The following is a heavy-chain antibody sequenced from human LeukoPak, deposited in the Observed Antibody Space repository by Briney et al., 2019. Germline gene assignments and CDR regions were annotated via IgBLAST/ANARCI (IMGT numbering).Heavy chain of an antibody. J-gene: IGHJ4*02. CDR2: IIPIFGTA. CDR1: GYTFTSYD. Sequence: KVSCKASGYTFTSYDINWVRQATGQGLEWMGGIIPIFGTANYAQKFQGRVTITTDESTSTAYMELSSLRSEDTAVYYCARLYYYDSSDYWGQGTLVTVSS. V-gene: IGHV1-69*05. D-gene: IGHD3-22*01. CDR3: ARLYYYDSSDY.